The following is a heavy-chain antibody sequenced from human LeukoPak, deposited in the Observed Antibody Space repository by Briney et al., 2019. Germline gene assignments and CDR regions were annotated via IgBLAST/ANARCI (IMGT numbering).Heavy chain of an antibody. CDR1: GYTFTSYA. Sequence: ASVKVSCKASGYTFTSYAMNWVRQAPGQGLEWMGWINPNSGGTNYAQKFQGRVTMTRDTSIGTAYMELSRLRSDDTAVYYCAREEMATSDYWGQGTLVTVSS. J-gene: IGHJ4*02. CDR2: INPNSGGT. CDR3: AREEMATSDY. V-gene: IGHV1-2*02. D-gene: IGHD5-24*01.